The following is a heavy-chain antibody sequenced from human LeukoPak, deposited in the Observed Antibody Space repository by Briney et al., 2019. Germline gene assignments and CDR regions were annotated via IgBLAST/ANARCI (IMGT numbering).Heavy chain of an antibody. V-gene: IGHV3-30*18. D-gene: IGHD4-17*01. J-gene: IGHJ5*02. Sequence: HPGGSLRLSCAASGFTFSSYGMHWVRQAPGKGLEWVAVISYDGSNKYYADSVKGRFTISRDNSKNTLYLQMNSLRAEDTAVHYCAKDRDSDYGDGGFDPWGQGTLVTVSS. CDR2: ISYDGSNK. CDR1: GFTFSSYG. CDR3: AKDRDSDYGDGGFDP.